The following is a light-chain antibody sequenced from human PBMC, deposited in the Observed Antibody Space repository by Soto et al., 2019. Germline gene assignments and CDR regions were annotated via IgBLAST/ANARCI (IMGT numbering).Light chain of an antibody. CDR1: SSDVGGYNY. CDR3: SSYTRSSTRV. CDR2: EVS. J-gene: IGLJ1*01. Sequence: QSALTQPASVSGSPGQSITISCTGTSSDVGGYNYVSWYQQHPGKAPKLMIYEVSNRPSGVSNRFSGSKSGNTASLTISGLQAEDEADYYGSSYTRSSTRVFGTGTKLTVL. V-gene: IGLV2-14*01.